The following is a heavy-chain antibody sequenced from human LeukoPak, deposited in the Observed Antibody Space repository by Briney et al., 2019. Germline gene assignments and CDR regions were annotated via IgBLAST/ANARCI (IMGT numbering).Heavy chain of an antibody. V-gene: IGHV3-21*01. Sequence: GGSLRLSCAASGFTFSSYAMNWVRQAPGKGLEWVSSITSSSSYIYYADSVKGRFTISRDNAKNSLYLQMNSLRAEDTAVYYCAELGITMIGGVWGKGTTVTISS. J-gene: IGHJ6*04. CDR1: GFTFSSYA. D-gene: IGHD3-10*02. CDR3: AELGITMIGGV. CDR2: ITSSSSYI.